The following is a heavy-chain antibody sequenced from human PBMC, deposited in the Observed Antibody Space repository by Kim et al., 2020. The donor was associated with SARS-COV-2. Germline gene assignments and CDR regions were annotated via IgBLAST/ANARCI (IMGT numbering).Heavy chain of an antibody. CDR2: IDSDGRSP. Sequence: GGSLRLSCAASGFTFSDFWMHWVRQVPGKGLEWLSRIDSDGRSPGYADSVKGRFTISRDNAKNTVYLQMSSLRVEDTALYYCLRGWLSSRPDVHWGQGTLVTVSS. J-gene: IGHJ4*02. CDR1: GFTFSDFW. V-gene: IGHV3-74*01. CDR3: LRGWLSSRPDVH. D-gene: IGHD6-6*01.